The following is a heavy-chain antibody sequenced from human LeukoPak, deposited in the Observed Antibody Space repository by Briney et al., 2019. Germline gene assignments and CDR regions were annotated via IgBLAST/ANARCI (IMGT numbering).Heavy chain of an antibody. V-gene: IGHV1-2*02. CDR2: INPNSGGT. D-gene: IGHD4-17*01. J-gene: IGHJ4*02. CDR3: ARGPNDYGDYEVRY. CDR1: GYTFTGYY. Sequence: SVKFSCKASGYTFTGYYMHWVRQAPGQGLEWMGWINPNSGGTNYAQKFQGRVTMTRDTSISTAYMELSRLRSDDTAVYYCARGPNDYGDYEVRYWGQGTLVTVSS.